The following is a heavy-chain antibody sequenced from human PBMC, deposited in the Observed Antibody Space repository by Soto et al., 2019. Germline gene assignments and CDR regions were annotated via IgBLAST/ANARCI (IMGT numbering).Heavy chain of an antibody. J-gene: IGHJ6*02. CDR2: ISASGGSR. V-gene: IGHV3-23*01. CDR1: GFTFNSYG. D-gene: IGHD3-22*01. Sequence: GGSLRLSCAVSGFTFNSYGMSWVRQAPGKGLEWVSAISASGGSRYYADSVEGRFTISRDNSKDTLFLQMNSLSAEDTAVYYCARRYYYDGSGPYGMDVWGQGTTVTVSS. CDR3: ARRYYYDGSGPYGMDV.